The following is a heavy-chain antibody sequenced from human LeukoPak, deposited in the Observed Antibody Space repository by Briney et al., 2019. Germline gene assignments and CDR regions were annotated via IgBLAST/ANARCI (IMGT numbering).Heavy chain of an antibody. Sequence: SETLSLTCTVSGGSISNYYYSWIRQPPGKGLEWIGYIYHSGGTNYNPSLKSRLTISVDTSKNQFSLKLRSVTAADTAVYYCARDSLVTAIGSHRAFDIWGQGTMVTVSS. CDR3: ARDSLVTAIGSHRAFDI. J-gene: IGHJ3*02. CDR1: GGSISNYY. V-gene: IGHV4-59*01. CDR2: IYHSGGT. D-gene: IGHD2-21*02.